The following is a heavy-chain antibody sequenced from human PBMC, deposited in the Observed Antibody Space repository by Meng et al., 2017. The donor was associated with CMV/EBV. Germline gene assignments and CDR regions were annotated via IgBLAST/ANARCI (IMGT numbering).Heavy chain of an antibody. D-gene: IGHD3-3*01. V-gene: IGHV1-2*02. CDR3: ARDVTIFGTRRGMDV. CDR1: GYTFTGYY. Sequence: ASVKVSCKASGYTFTGYYMHWVRQAPGQGLEWMGWINPNSGGTNYAQKFQGRVTMTRDTSISTAYMELSRLRSDDTAVYYCARDVTIFGTRRGMDVWGQGTTVTVSS. CDR2: INPNSGGT. J-gene: IGHJ6*02.